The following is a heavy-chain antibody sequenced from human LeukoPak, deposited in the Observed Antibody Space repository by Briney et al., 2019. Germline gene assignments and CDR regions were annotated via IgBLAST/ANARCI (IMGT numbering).Heavy chain of an antibody. CDR2: IIPIFGTA. CDR3: ARDSGSSWYRNGSYYFDY. D-gene: IGHD6-13*01. V-gene: IGHV1-69*05. J-gene: IGHJ4*02. Sequence: ASVKVSCKASGGTFSSYAISWVRQAPGQGLEWMGRIIPIFGTANYAQKFQGRVTITTDESTSTAYMELSRLRSEDTAVYYCARDSGSSWYRNGSYYFDYWGQGTLVTVSS. CDR1: GGTFSSYA.